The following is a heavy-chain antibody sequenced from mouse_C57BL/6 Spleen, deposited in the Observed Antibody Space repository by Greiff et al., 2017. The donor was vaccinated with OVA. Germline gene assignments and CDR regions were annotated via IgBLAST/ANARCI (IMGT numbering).Heavy chain of an antibody. CDR3: AADSSGYGYYFDY. V-gene: IGHV5-4*01. CDR1: GFTFSSYA. CDR2: ISDGGSYT. D-gene: IGHD3-2*02. J-gene: IGHJ2*01. Sequence: DVHLVESGGGLVKPGGSLKLSCAASGFTFSSYAMSWVRQTPEKRLEWVATISDGGSYTYYPDNVKGRFTISRDNAKNNLYLQMSHLKSEDTAMYYCAADSSGYGYYFDYWGQGTTLTVSS.